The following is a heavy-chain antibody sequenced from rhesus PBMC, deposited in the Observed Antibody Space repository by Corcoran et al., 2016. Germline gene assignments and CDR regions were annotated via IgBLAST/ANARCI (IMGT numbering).Heavy chain of an antibody. V-gene: IGHV3S18*01. CDR2: IRYTGGST. CDR1: GFSFSDSY. J-gene: IGHJ4*01. CDR3: ARGIVDYFDY. D-gene: IGHD1-44*01. Sequence: EVQLVESGGGLAQPGGSLRLSCAASGFSFSDSYMYWVRQAPGKGLEWVSGIRYTGGSTYYADTVKGRCTISRENAKNTLYLQMDSLRAEETAVYYCARGIVDYFDYWGQGVLVTVSS.